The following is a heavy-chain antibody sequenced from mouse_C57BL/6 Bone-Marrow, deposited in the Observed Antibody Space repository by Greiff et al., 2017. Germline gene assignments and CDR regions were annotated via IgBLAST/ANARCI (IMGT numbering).Heavy chain of an antibody. V-gene: IGHV1-15*01. Sequence: VKLQQSGAELVRPGASVTLSCKASGYTFTDYEMHWVKQTPVHGLEWIGAIDPETGGTAYNQKFKGKAILTADKSSSTAYMELRSLTSEDSAVYYCTRDGNWYFDVWGTGTTLTVSS. J-gene: IGHJ1*03. CDR1: GYTFTDYE. CDR2: IDPETGGT. CDR3: TRDGNWYFDV. D-gene: IGHD2-1*01.